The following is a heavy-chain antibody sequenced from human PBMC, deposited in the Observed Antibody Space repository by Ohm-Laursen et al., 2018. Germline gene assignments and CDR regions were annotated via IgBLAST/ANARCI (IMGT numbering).Heavy chain of an antibody. CDR1: GFTFSGSA. D-gene: IGHD3-16*02. J-gene: IGHJ4*02. Sequence: SLRLSCAASGFTFSGSAMHWVRQASGKGLEWVGRIRSKANSYATAYAASVKGRFTISRDDSKNTAYLLMNSLKTEDTAVYYCTTSISKDYYDYVWGSYRYWDYWGQGTLVTVSS. CDR2: IRSKANSYAT. V-gene: IGHV3-73*01. CDR3: TTSISKDYYDYVWGSYRYWDY.